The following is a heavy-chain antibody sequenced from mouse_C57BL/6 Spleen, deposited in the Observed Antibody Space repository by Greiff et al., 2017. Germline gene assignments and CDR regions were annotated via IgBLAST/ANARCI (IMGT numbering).Heavy chain of an antibody. CDR1: GYTFTDYY. CDR3: GRTPLVYYDYEGYAMDY. V-gene: IGHV1-75*01. Sequence: QVQLQQSGPELVKPGASVKISCKASGYTFTDYYLNWVKQRPGQGLEWIGWIFPGSGSTYYNEKFKGKATLTVDKSSSTAYMLLSSLTSEDSAVYFCGRTPLVYYDYEGYAMDYWGQGTSVTVSS. CDR2: IFPGSGST. D-gene: IGHD2-4*01. J-gene: IGHJ4*01.